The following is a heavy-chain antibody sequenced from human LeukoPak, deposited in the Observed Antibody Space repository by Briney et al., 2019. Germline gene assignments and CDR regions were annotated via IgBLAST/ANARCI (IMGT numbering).Heavy chain of an antibody. CDR3: ARERRVVIGGLSSDTTVGGSDFDY. J-gene: IGHJ4*02. D-gene: IGHD3-22*01. V-gene: IGHV1-46*01. CDR2: INPSGGST. CDR1: GYTFTSYY. Sequence: ASVKVSCKASGYTFTSYYMHWVRQAPGQGPEWMGIINPSGGSTSYAQKFQGRVTMTRDTSTSTVYMEMSSRRSEDTAVYYCARERRVVIGGLSSDTTVGGSDFDYWGQGTLVTVSS.